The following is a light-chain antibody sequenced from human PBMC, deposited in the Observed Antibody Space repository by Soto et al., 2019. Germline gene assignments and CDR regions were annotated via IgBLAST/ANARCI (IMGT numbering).Light chain of an antibody. CDR3: SSYTSSTPVV. J-gene: IGLJ2*01. CDR2: DVS. Sequence: QSALTQPASVSGSPGQSITISCTGTSSDVGAYNYVSWYQQHPGKAPKLMIYDVSNRPSGVSNRCSGSKSGNAASLTISGLQAEDEADYYCSSYTSSTPVVFGGGTKVTVL. CDR1: SSDVGAYNY. V-gene: IGLV2-14*01.